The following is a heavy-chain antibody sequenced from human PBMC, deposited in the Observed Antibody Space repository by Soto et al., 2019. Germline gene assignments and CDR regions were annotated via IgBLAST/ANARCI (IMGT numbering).Heavy chain of an antibody. CDR2: IYYSGST. Sequence: SETLSLTCTVSGGSISSGGYYWSWIRQHPGKGLEWIGYIYYSGSTYYNPSLKSRVTISVDTSKNQFSLKLSSVTAADTAVSYCAAAGGYPGYDPSYYCGLNFWGQGTRGTVSS. J-gene: IGHJ6*02. D-gene: IGHD5-12*01. V-gene: IGHV4-31*03. CDR1: GGSISSGGYY. CDR3: AAAGGYPGYDPSYYCGLNF.